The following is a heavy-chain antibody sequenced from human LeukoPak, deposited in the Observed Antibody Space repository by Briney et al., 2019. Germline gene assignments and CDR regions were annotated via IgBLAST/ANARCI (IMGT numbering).Heavy chain of an antibody. CDR1: GYSFTSYW. Sequence: GESLKISCKGSGYSFTSYWIGWVRQMPGKGLEWMGWMNPNSGNTGYAQKFQGRVTITRNTSISTAYMELSSLRSEDTAVYYCAKSSAAGTHFLFFDYWGQGTLVTVSS. D-gene: IGHD6-13*01. J-gene: IGHJ4*02. V-gene: IGHV1-8*03. CDR2: MNPNSGNT. CDR3: AKSSAAGTHFLFFDY.